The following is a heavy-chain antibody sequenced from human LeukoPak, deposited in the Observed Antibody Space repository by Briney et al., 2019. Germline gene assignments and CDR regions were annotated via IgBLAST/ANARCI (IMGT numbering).Heavy chain of an antibody. V-gene: IGHV3-48*04. CDR3: ARDILYYDSRTVFDY. CDR2: ISSSGSTI. J-gene: IGHJ4*02. Sequence: PGGSLRLSCAASGLTFSSYAMSWVRQAPGKGLEWVSYISSSGSTIYYADSVKGRFTISRDNAKNSLYLQMNSLRAEDTAVYYCARDILYYDSRTVFDYWGQGTLVTVSS. D-gene: IGHD3-3*01. CDR1: GLTFSSYA.